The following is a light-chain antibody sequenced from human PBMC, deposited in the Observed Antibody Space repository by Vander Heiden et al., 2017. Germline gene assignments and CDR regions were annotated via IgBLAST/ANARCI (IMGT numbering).Light chain of an antibody. J-gene: IGKJ2*01. Sequence: DIQMTQSPSSLSASVGDRVTITCRASQSISSYLNWYQQKPRKAPKLLIYAASSLQSGVPSRFSGSGSGTDFTLTISSLQPEDFATYYCQQSYSTLSTFGQGTKLEIK. CDR2: AAS. CDR1: QSISSY. CDR3: QQSYSTLST. V-gene: IGKV1-39*01.